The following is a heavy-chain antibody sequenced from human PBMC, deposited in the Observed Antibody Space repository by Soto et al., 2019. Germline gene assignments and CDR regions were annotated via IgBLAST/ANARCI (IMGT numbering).Heavy chain of an antibody. D-gene: IGHD6-19*01. CDR3: AREGSGWKYFDY. CDR2: INPNSGGT. J-gene: IGHJ4*02. CDR1: GYTFTANY. Sequence: GASVKVSCKGSGYTFTANYIQWVRQAPGQGLEWMGWINPNSGGTTYAQKFQGRVTLTRDTSITTAYMELSRLTSDDTAVYFCAREGSGWKYFDYWGQGSLVTSPQ. V-gene: IGHV1-2*02.